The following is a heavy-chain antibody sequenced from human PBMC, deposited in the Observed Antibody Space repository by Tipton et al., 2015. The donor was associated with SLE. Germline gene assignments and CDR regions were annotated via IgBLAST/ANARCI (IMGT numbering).Heavy chain of an antibody. Sequence: SLRLSCAASGITFSDYYINWIRQAPGKGLEWVAYITSSGSIIYYGDSVKGRFTISRDNAKNSLYLQMNSLTDEDTAMYFCARETTSGAFDIWGPGTMVTVYS. D-gene: IGHD4-11*01. CDR3: ARETTSGAFDI. CDR2: ITSSGSII. CDR1: GITFSDYY. J-gene: IGHJ3*02. V-gene: IGHV3-11*04.